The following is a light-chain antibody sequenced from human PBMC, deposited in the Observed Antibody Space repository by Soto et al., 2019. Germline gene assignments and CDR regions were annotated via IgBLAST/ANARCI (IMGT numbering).Light chain of an antibody. CDR1: SSNIGGNS. Sequence: QSVLTQPPSVSAAPGQKVTISCSGSSSNIGGNSVSWYQQLPGTAPKLLIYAYNKRPSGIPDRFSGSKSGTSATLGITGFQTGDEADYYCGSWDSSLSAYVFGTGTKVTVL. CDR2: AYN. J-gene: IGLJ1*01. CDR3: GSWDSSLSAYV. V-gene: IGLV1-51*01.